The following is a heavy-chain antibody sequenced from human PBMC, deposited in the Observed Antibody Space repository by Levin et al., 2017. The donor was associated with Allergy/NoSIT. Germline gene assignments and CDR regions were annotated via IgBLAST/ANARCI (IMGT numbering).Heavy chain of an antibody. J-gene: IGHJ2*01. CDR3: ARCTTVTTNSWYFDL. Sequence: SETLSLTCAVSGGSISSSNWWSWVRQPPGKGLEWIGEIYHSGSTNYNPSLKSRVTISVDKSKNQFSLKLSSVTAADTAVYYCARCTTVTTNSWYFDLWGRGTLVTVSS. CDR2: IYHSGST. CDR1: GGSISSSNW. D-gene: IGHD4-17*01. V-gene: IGHV4-4*02.